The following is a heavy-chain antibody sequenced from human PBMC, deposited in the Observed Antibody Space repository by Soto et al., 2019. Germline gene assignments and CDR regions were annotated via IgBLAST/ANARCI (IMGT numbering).Heavy chain of an antibody. Sequence: QVQVQESGPGLVKPSETLSLTCTVSGGSMSSYFWSWIRQPPGRGLEWIGYISDSGSTNYKTSLKSRVTISVATSKNQFSLKVTSVTAADTAVYYCARGGSSSWYGFYFFDNWGPGTLVTVSS. CDR2: ISDSGST. D-gene: IGHD6-13*01. J-gene: IGHJ4*02. V-gene: IGHV4-59*12. CDR1: GGSMSSYF. CDR3: ARGGSSSWYGFYFFDN.